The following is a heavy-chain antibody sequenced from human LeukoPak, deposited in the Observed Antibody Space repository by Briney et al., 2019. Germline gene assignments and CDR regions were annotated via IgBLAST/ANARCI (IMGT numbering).Heavy chain of an antibody. V-gene: IGHV3-53*01. D-gene: IGHD6-13*01. CDR1: GFTVSSNY. J-gene: IGHJ4*02. CDR3: ARYKAAAGQSFDY. Sequence: PGGSLRLSCAASGFTVSSNYMSWVRQAPGKGLEWVSVIYSGGNTYYADSVKGRFTISRDNSKNTLYLQMNSLRAEDTAVYYCARYKAAAGQSFDYWGQGTLVTVSS. CDR2: IYSGGNT.